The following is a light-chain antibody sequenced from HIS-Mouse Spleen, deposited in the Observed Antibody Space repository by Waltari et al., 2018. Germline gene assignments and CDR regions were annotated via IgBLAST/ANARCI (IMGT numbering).Light chain of an antibody. J-gene: IGKJ3*01. CDR3: QQYDNLHRLT. Sequence: DIQMTQSPSSLSASVGDRVTITCQATQDIRNYLNWYQKKPGKAPKLLIYDASNLETGVPSRFSGSGSGTDFTFTISSLQPEDIATYYCQQYDNLHRLTFGPGTKVDIK. CDR1: QDIRNY. V-gene: IGKV1-33*01. CDR2: DAS.